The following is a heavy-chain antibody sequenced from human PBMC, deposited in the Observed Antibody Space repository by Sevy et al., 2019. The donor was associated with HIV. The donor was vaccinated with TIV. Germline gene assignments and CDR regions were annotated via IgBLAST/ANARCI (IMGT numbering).Heavy chain of an antibody. CDR3: ATGLPGEYPERGSIRCFSDYFAY. CDR1: GYTLTELS. J-gene: IGHJ4*02. D-gene: IGHD2-15*01. CDR2: FDPEDGET. Sequence: ASVKVSCKVSGYTLTELSMHWVRQAPGKGLEWMGGFDPEDGETIYAQKFQGRLTMTEDTSTNTANMELSSLRSEDTAVYYCATGLPGEYPERGSIRCFSDYFAYWGQGALVTVSS. V-gene: IGHV1-24*01.